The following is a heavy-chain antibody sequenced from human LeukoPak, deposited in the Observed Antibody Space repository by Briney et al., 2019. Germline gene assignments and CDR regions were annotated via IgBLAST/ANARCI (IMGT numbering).Heavy chain of an antibody. CDR2: ILYDGSNK. J-gene: IGHJ4*02. Sequence: GRSLRLSCAASGFTFSIYGIQWVRQAPGKGREWVAVILYDGSNKYYGDSVKGRFTISRHTSKNTLYLQMNSLRAEDTAVYYCARDRYYGSGSSFLFDYWGQGTLVTVSS. CDR1: GFTFSIYG. V-gene: IGHV3-33*05. CDR3: ARDRYYGSGSSFLFDY. D-gene: IGHD3-10*01.